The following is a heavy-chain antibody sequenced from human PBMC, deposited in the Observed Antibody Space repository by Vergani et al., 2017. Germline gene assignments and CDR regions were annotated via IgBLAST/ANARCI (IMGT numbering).Heavy chain of an antibody. CDR3: ARGYHYDNSGYRNVLDI. V-gene: IGHV1-2*02. Sequence: QVQLVQSGAEVKKPGASVKVSCKASGYTFTDYFMHWVRQAPGQGLEWMGWINPNSGGTNYAQKFQGRVTMTRETSIKTAYMELSRLKSDDTAVYYCARGYHYDNSGYRNVLDIWGQGTMVTVSS. J-gene: IGHJ3*02. CDR1: GYTFTDYF. D-gene: IGHD3-22*01. CDR2: INPNSGGT.